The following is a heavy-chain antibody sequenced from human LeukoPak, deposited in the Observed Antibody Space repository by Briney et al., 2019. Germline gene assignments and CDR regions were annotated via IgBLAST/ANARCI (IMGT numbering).Heavy chain of an antibody. CDR2: IKQDGSEK. V-gene: IGHV3-7*03. CDR3: ARDKGDYDTSGSLFVF. Sequence: GGSLRLSCAASGFTFSRYWMSWVRQVPRKGLEWVANIKQDGSEKYYVDSVKGRFTISRDNAKNSLYLQMNSLRAEDTAVYNCARDKGDYDTSGSLFVFGGQGTLVTVSS. CDR1: GFTFSRYW. D-gene: IGHD3-22*01. J-gene: IGHJ4*02.